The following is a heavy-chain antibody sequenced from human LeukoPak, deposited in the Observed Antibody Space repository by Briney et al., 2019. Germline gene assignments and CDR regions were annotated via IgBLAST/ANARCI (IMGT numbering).Heavy chain of an antibody. J-gene: IGHJ3*02. Sequence: SETLSLTCTVSGGSISSHYWSWIRQPPGKGLEWIGYIYYSGSTNYNPPHKSRVTISVDTSKNQFSLKLSSVTAADTAVYYCARHDGRVGGRGDAFDIWGQGTMVTVSS. CDR3: ARHDGRVGGRGDAFDI. D-gene: IGHD3-16*01. CDR2: IYYSGST. CDR1: GGSISSHY. V-gene: IGHV4-59*08.